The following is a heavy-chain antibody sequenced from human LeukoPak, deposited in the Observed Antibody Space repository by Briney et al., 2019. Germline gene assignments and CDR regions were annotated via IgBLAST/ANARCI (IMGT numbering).Heavy chain of an antibody. CDR3: ATATTYCGADCYPLDAFDI. CDR2: INPNSGGT. D-gene: IGHD2-21*02. Sequence: ASVRVSCRASGYTFTAYYMHWVRQAPGQGLEGMGWINPNSGGTNYAQTFLGRITMTRDTSITTAYMELSRLRSDDTAVYYCATATTYCGADCYPLDAFDIWGQGTMVTVSS. CDR1: GYTFTAYY. J-gene: IGHJ3*02. V-gene: IGHV1-2*02.